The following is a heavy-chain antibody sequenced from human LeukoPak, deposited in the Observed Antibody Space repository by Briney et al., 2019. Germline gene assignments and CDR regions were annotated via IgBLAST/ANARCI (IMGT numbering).Heavy chain of an antibody. CDR2: IIPIFGTA. V-gene: IGHV1-69*13. Sequence: GASVKVSCMASGGTFSSYAISWVRQAPGQGLEWMGGIIPIFGTANYAQKFQGRVTITADESTSTAYMELSSLRSEDTAVYYCARDACSSSICSAGGNWFDPWGQGTLVTVSS. D-gene: IGHD2-15*01. CDR1: GGTFSSYA. J-gene: IGHJ5*02. CDR3: ARDACSSSICSAGGNWFDP.